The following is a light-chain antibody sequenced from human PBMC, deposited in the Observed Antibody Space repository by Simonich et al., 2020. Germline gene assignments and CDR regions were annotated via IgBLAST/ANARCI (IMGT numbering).Light chain of an antibody. V-gene: IGLV2-23*01. Sequence: QSALTQPASVSGSPGQSITISCTGTSSDVGSYNLVSWYQQHPGKAPKRMIYEGGKRASGVSNRFSGSKSGNTASLTSSGLQAEDEADYYCCSYAGSVVFGGGTKLTVL. CDR2: EGG. CDR3: CSYAGSVV. CDR1: SSDVGSYNL. J-gene: IGLJ2*01.